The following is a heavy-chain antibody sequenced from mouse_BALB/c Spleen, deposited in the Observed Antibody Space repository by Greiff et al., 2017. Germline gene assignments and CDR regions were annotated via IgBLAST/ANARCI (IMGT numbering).Heavy chain of an antibody. Sequence: EVKLQESGTVLARPGASVKMSCKASGYSFTSYWMHWVKQRPGQGLEWIGAIYPGNSDTSYNQKFKGKAKLTAVTSASTAYMELSGLTNEDSAVYYCTRSGRYAPYAMDYWGQGTSVTVSS. D-gene: IGHD2-14*01. V-gene: IGHV1-5*01. J-gene: IGHJ4*01. CDR2: IYPGNSDT. CDR3: TRSGRYAPYAMDY. CDR1: GYSFTSYW.